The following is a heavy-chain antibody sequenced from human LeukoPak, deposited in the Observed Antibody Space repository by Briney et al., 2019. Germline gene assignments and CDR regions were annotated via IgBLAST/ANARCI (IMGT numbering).Heavy chain of an antibody. V-gene: IGHV3-30-3*01. Sequence: GGSLRLSCAAYGITFSSYWMTWVRQAPGKGLEWVAVVSYDGSNKYYADSVKGRFTISRDNSKNTLYLQMNSLRAEDTAVYYCARVMVVAAATTPHFDYWGQGTLVTVSS. D-gene: IGHD2-15*01. CDR2: VSYDGSNK. CDR1: GITFSSYW. J-gene: IGHJ4*02. CDR3: ARVMVVAAATTPHFDY.